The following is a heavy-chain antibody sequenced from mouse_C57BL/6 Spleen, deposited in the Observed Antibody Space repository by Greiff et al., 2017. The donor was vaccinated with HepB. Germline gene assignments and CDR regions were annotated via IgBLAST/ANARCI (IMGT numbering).Heavy chain of an antibody. V-gene: IGHV5-4*03. CDR3: ARGGVYYDYDGGY. Sequence: EVKLMESGGGLVKPGGSLKLSCAASGFTFSSYAMSWVRQTPEKRLEWVATISDGGSYTYYPDNVKGRFTISRDNAKNNLYLQMSHLKSEDTAMYYCARGGVYYDYDGGYWGQGTTLTVSS. CDR2: ISDGGSYT. D-gene: IGHD2-4*01. J-gene: IGHJ2*01. CDR1: GFTFSSYA.